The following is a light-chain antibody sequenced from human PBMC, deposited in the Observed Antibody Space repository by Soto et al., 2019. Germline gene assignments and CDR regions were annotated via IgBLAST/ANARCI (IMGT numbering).Light chain of an antibody. V-gene: IGLV1-44*01. CDR1: SSNIGSNT. CDR2: SNN. J-gene: IGLJ1*01. Sequence: QLVLTQPPSASGTPGQRVTISCSGSSSNIGSNTVNWYQQLPGTAPKLLIYSNNQRPSGVPDRFSGSKSGTSASLAISGLQSEDEADYYCAAWDDSLNVYVFGTGTQLTVL. CDR3: AAWDDSLNVYV.